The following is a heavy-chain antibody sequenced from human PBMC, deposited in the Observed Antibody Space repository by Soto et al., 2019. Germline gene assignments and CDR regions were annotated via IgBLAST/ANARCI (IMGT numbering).Heavy chain of an antibody. J-gene: IGHJ4*02. D-gene: IGHD3-10*01. Sequence: GGSLRLSCAASGFTFDDYAMHWVRQAPGKGLEWVSGISWNSGSIGYADSVKGRFTISRDNAKNSLYMQMNSLRAEDTALYYCAKQGPTEYYYGSGRFDYWGQGTLVTVSS. CDR3: AKQGPTEYYYGSGRFDY. CDR1: GFTFDDYA. CDR2: ISWNSGSI. V-gene: IGHV3-9*01.